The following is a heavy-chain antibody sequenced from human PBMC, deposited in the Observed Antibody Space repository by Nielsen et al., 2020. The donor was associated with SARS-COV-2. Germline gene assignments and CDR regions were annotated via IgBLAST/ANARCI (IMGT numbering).Heavy chain of an antibody. CDR2: INTNTGNP. D-gene: IGHD3-16*01. J-gene: IGHJ6*02. CDR3: ARVLWAYYYYDMDV. CDR1: GYTFTSYA. Sequence: ASVKVSCKASGYTFTSYAMNWVRQAPGQGLEWMGWINTNTGNPTYAQGFTGRFVFSLDTSVSTAYLQISSLKAEDTAVYYCARVLWAYYYYDMDVWGQGTTVTVSS. V-gene: IGHV7-4-1*02.